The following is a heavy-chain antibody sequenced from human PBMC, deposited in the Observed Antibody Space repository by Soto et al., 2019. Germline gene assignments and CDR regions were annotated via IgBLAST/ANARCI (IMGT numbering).Heavy chain of an antibody. V-gene: IGHV4-61*01. D-gene: IGHD6-6*01. Sequence: PSETLSLTCTVSGGSVSSGSYYWSWIRQPPGKGLEWIGFFYYSGSTNYNPSLKSRVTISVDTSKNQFSLKLSFVTAADTAVFYCAREIPPPRAARPWFDPWGQGTLVTVSS. CDR2: FYYSGST. CDR1: GGSVSSGSYY. J-gene: IGHJ5*02. CDR3: AREIPPPRAARPWFDP.